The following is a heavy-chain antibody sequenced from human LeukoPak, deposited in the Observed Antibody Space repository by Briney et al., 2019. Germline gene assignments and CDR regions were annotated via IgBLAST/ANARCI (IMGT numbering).Heavy chain of an antibody. CDR3: ARGCGTASCYYWYFDL. Sequence: GGSLRLSCAASGFTFSSFEMNWVRQAPGKGLEWVSYISSGGNTIFYADSVKGRFTISRDNAKNSLYLQMNSLRAEDTALYYCARGCGTASCYYWYFDLWGRGTLVTVSP. D-gene: IGHD2-2*01. J-gene: IGHJ2*01. CDR1: GFTFSSFE. V-gene: IGHV3-48*03. CDR2: ISSGGNTI.